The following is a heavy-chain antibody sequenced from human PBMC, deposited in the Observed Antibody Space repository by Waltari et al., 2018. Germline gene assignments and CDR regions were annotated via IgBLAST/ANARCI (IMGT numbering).Heavy chain of an antibody. D-gene: IGHD5-18*01. CDR2: ISAAGDYT. V-gene: IGHV3-23*01. CDR3: AKGSGYSYGYPEY. Sequence: VQLLESGGALIEPGGSLRLSCVGSGFSFSYYAMTWIRQAPGKGLGWVSGISAAGDYTYYADSVKGRFTISRDNSKNTLYLEVAGLRAEDTAVYYCAKGSGYSYGYPEYWGQGTLVAVSS. CDR1: GFSFSYYA. J-gene: IGHJ4*02.